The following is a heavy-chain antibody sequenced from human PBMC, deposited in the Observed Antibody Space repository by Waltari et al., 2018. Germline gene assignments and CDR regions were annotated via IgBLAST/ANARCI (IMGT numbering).Heavy chain of an antibody. CDR3: ARARWYGSGSPIPDY. V-gene: IGHV4-61*09. Sequence: QVQLQESGPGLVKPSQTLSLTCTVSGGSISRGSYYWSWIRQPAGKGLEWIGYIYTSGSTNYNPSLKSRVTISVDTSKNQFSLKLSSVTAADTAVYYCARARWYGSGSPIPDYWGQGTLVTVSS. D-gene: IGHD3-10*01. J-gene: IGHJ4*02. CDR1: GGSISRGSYY. CDR2: IYTSGST.